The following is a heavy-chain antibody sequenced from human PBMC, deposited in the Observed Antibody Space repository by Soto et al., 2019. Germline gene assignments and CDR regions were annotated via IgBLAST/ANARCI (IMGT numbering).Heavy chain of an antibody. J-gene: IGHJ5*02. Sequence: EVQLLESGGGLVQPGGSLRLSCAASGFAFSSYAMSWVRQAPGKGLEWVAAFSGSGGTTYYADSVKGRFTISKDNSKNTLYLQMNGLSAEDSARYYCAKDGDFWSGFFFDPWGQGTLVTVSS. D-gene: IGHD3-3*01. CDR2: FSGSGGTT. CDR1: GFAFSSYA. CDR3: AKDGDFWSGFFFDP. V-gene: IGHV3-23*01.